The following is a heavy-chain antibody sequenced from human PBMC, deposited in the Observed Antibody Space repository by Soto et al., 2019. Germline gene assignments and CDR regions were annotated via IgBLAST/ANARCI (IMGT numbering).Heavy chain of an antibody. CDR3: ARGASPWGISFAY. CDR2: IYYSGST. D-gene: IGHD7-27*01. J-gene: IGHJ2*01. V-gene: IGHV4-30-4*01. CDR1: GGSISSGDYY. Sequence: SETLSLTCTVSGGSISSGDYYWSWIRQPPGKGLEWIGYIYYSGSTYYNPSLKSRVTISVDTSKNQFSLKLSSVTAADTALFFGARGASPWGISFAYGGRGPLAT.